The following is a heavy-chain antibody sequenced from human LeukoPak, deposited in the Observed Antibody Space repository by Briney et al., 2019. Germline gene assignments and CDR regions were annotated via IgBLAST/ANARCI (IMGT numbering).Heavy chain of an antibody. D-gene: IGHD2-21*01. CDR2: INHSGST. CDR3: ARLVSARYYYYYMDV. J-gene: IGHJ6*03. Sequence: SETLSLTCAVYGGSFSGYYWSWIRQPPGKGLEWIGEINHSGSTNYNPSLKSRVTISVDASKNQFSLKLSSVTAADTAVYYCARLVSARYYYYYMDVWGKGTTVTVSS. V-gene: IGHV4-34*01. CDR1: GGSFSGYY.